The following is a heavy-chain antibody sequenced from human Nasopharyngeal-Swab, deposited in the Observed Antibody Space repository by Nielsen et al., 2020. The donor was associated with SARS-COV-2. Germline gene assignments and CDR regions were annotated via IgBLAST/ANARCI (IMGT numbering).Heavy chain of an antibody. J-gene: IGHJ4*02. CDR2: IFSSGST. CDR3: ARDESGDYLGLPFDH. Sequence: GSLRLSCVVSGASISSRNNYWGWIRQSPGKGLEWIGTIFSSGSTYNPSLKSRVTMSVDTSKNQFSLKLTSVTAADTAVYYSARDESGDYLGLPFDHWGRGTLVTVSS. CDR1: GASISSRNNY. V-gene: IGHV4-39*07. D-gene: IGHD4-17*01.